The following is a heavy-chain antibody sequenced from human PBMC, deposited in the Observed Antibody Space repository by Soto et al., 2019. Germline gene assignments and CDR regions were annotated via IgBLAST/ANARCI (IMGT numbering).Heavy chain of an antibody. V-gene: IGHV4-59*01. D-gene: IGHD6-19*01. CDR3: ARGGSSGWHIFDY. Sequence: SETLSLTCTVSGGSISSYYWSWIRQPPGKGLEWIGYIYYSGSTNYNPSLKSRVTISVDTSKNQFSLKLSSVTAADTAVYYCARGGSSGWHIFDYWGQGTLVTVSS. CDR2: IYYSGST. CDR1: GGSISSYY. J-gene: IGHJ4*02.